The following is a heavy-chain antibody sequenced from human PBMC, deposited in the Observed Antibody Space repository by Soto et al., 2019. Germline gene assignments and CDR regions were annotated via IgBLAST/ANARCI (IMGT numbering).Heavy chain of an antibody. J-gene: IGHJ5*02. Sequence: PSETLSLTCTVSGGSISSGDYYWSWIRQPPGKGLEWIGYIYYSGSTYYNPSLRSRVTISVDTSKNQFSLKLSSVTAADTAVYYCARGNGDFGGNWFGPWGQGTLVTVSS. CDR2: IYYSGST. V-gene: IGHV4-30-4*01. CDR3: ARGNGDFGGNWFGP. CDR1: GGSISSGDYY. D-gene: IGHD3-3*01.